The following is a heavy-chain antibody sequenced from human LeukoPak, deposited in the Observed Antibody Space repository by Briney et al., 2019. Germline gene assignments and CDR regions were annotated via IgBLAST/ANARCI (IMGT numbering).Heavy chain of an antibody. D-gene: IGHD2-8*02. CDR3: AREGHLVSRFDY. V-gene: IGHV3-74*01. CDR1: GFTFSSYW. CDR2: IDSGGSGT. J-gene: IGHJ4*02. Sequence: PGGSLRLSCAASGFTFSSYWMHWVRQAPGPGLVWVSRIDSGGSGTSYADSVKGRFTISRDNAKNTLYLQMNSLRAEDTAVYYCAREGHLVSRFDYWGQGTLVTVSS.